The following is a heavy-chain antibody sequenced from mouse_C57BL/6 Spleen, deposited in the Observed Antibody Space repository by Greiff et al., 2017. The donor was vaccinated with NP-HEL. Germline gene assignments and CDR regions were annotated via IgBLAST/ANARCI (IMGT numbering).Heavy chain of an antibody. CDR1: GYTFTSYW. CDR3: ARSPYYGSSPFAY. Sequence: QVQLQQSGAELAKPGASVKLSCKASGYTFTSYWMHWVNQRPGQGLDWIGYINPSSGYTKYNQKFKDKATLTADKASSTAYMQLSSLTYEDSAVYYCARSPYYGSSPFAYWGQGTLVTVSA. J-gene: IGHJ3*01. D-gene: IGHD1-1*01. CDR2: INPSSGYT. V-gene: IGHV1-7*01.